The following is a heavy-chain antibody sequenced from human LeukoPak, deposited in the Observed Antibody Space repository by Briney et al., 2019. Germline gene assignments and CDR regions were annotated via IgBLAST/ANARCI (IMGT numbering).Heavy chain of an antibody. V-gene: IGHV4-31*03. CDR3: ARDPYGGYGAFDI. D-gene: IGHD5-12*01. J-gene: IGHJ3*02. CDR2: IYHSGSS. Sequence: SETLSLTCTVSGGFLSSGAYYWSWIRQHPGKGLEWIGYIYHSGSSSYNPSLKSRITISLDTSKNQFSLNLNSVTAADTAVYYCARDPYGGYGAFDIWGQGTRVTASS. CDR1: GGFLSSGAYY.